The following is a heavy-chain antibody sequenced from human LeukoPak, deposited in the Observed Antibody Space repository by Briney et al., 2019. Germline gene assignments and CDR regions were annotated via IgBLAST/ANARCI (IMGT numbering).Heavy chain of an antibody. CDR2: IYSAGST. J-gene: IGHJ4*02. CDR3: ASGGMGARKYYSDPFHY. CDR1: GFTVSSNY. D-gene: IGHD3-10*01. V-gene: IGHV3-53*01. Sequence: PGGSLRLSCAASGFTVSSNYMSWVRQTPGKGLEWVSIIYSAGSTYYADSVRGRLTISRDSSKNTVCLQMNSLRAEDTAVYYCASGGMGARKYYSDPFHYWGQGTLVTVSS.